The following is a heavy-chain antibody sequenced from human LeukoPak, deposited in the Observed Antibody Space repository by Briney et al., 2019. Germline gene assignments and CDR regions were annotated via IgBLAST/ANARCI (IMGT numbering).Heavy chain of an antibody. V-gene: IGHV1-46*01. CDR1: GYTFTSYY. D-gene: IGHD6-13*01. CDR2: INPSGGST. J-gene: IGHJ4*02. CDR3: ARMSGRIAAAGYFDY. Sequence: GASVKVSCKASGYTFTSYYMHWVRQAPGQGLEWMGIINPSGGSTSYAQKFQGRVTITADESTSTAYMELSSLRSEDTAVYYCARMSGRIAAAGYFDYWGQGTLVTVSS.